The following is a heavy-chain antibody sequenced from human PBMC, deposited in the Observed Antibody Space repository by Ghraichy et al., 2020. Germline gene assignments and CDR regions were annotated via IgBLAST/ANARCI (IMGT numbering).Heavy chain of an antibody. CDR3: ARDRGISGEFAY. D-gene: IGHD1-20*01. J-gene: IGHJ4*02. Sequence: SGDSFSDYYWHWSREPPGGGLEWIGYIYYTGNTDSNPTPKSRVTMSLNTSKNQLSLRLTSVTTAYTAVYYFARDRGISGEFAYWGQGAMVTFSP. V-gene: IGHV4-59*01. CDR2: IYYTGNT. CDR1: GDSFSDYY.